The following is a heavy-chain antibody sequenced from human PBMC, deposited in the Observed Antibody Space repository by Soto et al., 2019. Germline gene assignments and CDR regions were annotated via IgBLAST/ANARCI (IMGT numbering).Heavy chain of an antibody. J-gene: IGHJ4*02. CDR2: LNDRGDTT. CDR3: GRGRSGQIVVFY. V-gene: IGHV3-23*01. Sequence: GGSLRLSCAASGFTFSSYAMSWVRQAPGKGLEWVSVLNDRGDTTYYTDSVKGRFTISRDNSKNTLYLQMNNLSPDDTAVYYCGRGRSGQIVVFYWGQGTPVTVSS. CDR1: GFTFSSYA. D-gene: IGHD1-26*01.